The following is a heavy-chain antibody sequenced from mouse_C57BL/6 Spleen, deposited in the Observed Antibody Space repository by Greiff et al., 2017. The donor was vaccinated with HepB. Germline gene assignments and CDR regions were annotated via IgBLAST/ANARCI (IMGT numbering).Heavy chain of an antibody. Sequence: QVQLQQSGPGLVQPSQSLSITCSVSGFSLTSYGVHWVRQSPGKGLEWLGVIWSGGSTSYNAAFISRLSISKDNSKSQVFFKMDSLQADDTAIYYCARNYYGEKYYFDYWGQGTTLTVSS. V-gene: IGHV2-2*01. CDR1: GFSLTSYG. J-gene: IGHJ2*01. CDR3: ARNYYGEKYYFDY. D-gene: IGHD1-1*01. CDR2: IWSGGST.